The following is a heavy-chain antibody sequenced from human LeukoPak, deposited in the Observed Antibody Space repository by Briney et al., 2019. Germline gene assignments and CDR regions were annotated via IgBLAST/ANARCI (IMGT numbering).Heavy chain of an antibody. Sequence: GGSLRLSCAASGFTFSSYGMHWVRQAPGKGLEWVSYISSSSSTIYYADSVKGRFTISRDNAKNSLYLQMNSLRAEDTAVYYCARGASARQDYWGQGTLVTVSS. J-gene: IGHJ4*02. D-gene: IGHD2-2*01. CDR3: ARGASARQDY. V-gene: IGHV3-48*04. CDR1: GFTFSSYG. CDR2: ISSSSSTI.